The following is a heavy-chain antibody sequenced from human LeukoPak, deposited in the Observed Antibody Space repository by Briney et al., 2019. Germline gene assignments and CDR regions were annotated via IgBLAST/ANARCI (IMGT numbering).Heavy chain of an antibody. V-gene: IGHV1-24*01. CDR3: ATEFVGLAAFDT. CDR2: FDPEDGET. CDR1: GYTLTELS. Sequence: ASVKVSCKVSGYTLTELSMHWVRQAPGKGLEWMGGFDPEDGETIYAQKFQGRVTMTEDTSTDTAYLELSSLRSEDTAVYYCATEFVGLAAFDTWGQGTMVTVSS. J-gene: IGHJ3*02. D-gene: IGHD3-16*02.